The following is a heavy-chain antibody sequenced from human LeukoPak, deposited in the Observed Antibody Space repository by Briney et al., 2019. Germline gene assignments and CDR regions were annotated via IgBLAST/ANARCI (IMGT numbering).Heavy chain of an antibody. D-gene: IGHD3-16*02. Sequence: SETLSLTCTVSGGSISSYYWSWIRQPAGKGLEWIGRIYTSGSTNYNPSLKSRVTMSVDTSKNQFSLKLSSVTAADTAVCYCARGYDDYVWGSYRPYFDYWGQGTLVTVSS. J-gene: IGHJ4*02. CDR1: GGSISSYY. CDR3: ARGYDDYVWGSYRPYFDY. CDR2: IYTSGST. V-gene: IGHV4-4*07.